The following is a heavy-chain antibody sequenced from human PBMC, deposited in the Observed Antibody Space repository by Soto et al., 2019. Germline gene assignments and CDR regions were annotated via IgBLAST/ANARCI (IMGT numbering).Heavy chain of an antibody. V-gene: IGHV1-2*02. CDR1: GYIFIDSY. Sequence: QVHLEQSATELKKPGASVTVSCKASGYIFIDSYIHWVRQAPGQGLEWLGWINPKTGVTFFAQNFEDGLTMTRDTFINTAYMDLTSPRSDDTAVYYCVKIVGTSSIGEIYGLDVWGLGTMIIVSS. CDR3: VKIVGTSSIGEIYGLDV. CDR2: INPKTGVT. J-gene: IGHJ6*02. D-gene: IGHD6-6*01.